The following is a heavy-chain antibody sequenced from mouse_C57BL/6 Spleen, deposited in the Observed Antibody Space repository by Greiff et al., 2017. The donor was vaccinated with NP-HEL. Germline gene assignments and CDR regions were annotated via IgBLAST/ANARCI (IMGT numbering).Heavy chain of an antibody. CDR2: IHPNSGST. J-gene: IGHJ1*03. V-gene: IGHV1-64*01. CDR1: GYTFTSYW. Sequence: VQLQQSGAELVKPGASVKLSCKASGYTFTSYWMHWVKQRPGQGLEWIGMIHPNSGSTNYNEKFKSKATLTVDKSSSTAYMQLSSLTSEDSAVYYCARAKDDYDWYFDVWGTGTTVTVSS. D-gene: IGHD2-4*01. CDR3: ARAKDDYDWYFDV.